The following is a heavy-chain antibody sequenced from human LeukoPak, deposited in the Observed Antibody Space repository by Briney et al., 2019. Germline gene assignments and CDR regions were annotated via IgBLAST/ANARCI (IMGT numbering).Heavy chain of an antibody. J-gene: IGHJ4*02. CDR1: GFTFSSYG. CDR3: RSVVXXXDY. D-gene: IGHD3-22*01. Sequence: PGGSLRLSCAASGFTFSSYGMHWVRQAPGKGLEWVAVISYDGSNKYYADSVKGRFTISRDNSKNTLYLQMNSLRAEDTAVYYCRSVVXXXDYWGQGTLVTVSS. CDR2: ISYDGSNK. V-gene: IGHV3-30*03.